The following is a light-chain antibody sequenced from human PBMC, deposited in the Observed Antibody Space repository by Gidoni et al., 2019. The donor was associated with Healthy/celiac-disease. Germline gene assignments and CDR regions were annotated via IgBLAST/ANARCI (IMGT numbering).Light chain of an antibody. CDR1: QSVSSN. V-gene: IGKV3-15*01. Sequence: EVVMTQSPATLSVSPGERATLSCRASQSVSSNLAWYQQKPGQAPRLLIYGASTRATGIPARFSGSGSGTEFTLTISSLQSEDFAGYYCQQYNNWWTFXQXTKVEIK. CDR3: QQYNNWWT. J-gene: IGKJ1*01. CDR2: GAS.